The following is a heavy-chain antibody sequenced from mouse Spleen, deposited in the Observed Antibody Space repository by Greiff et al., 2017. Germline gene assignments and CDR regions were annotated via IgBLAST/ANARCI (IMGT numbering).Heavy chain of an antibody. V-gene: IGHV1-26*01. CDR1: GYTFTDYY. D-gene: IGHD2-3*01. CDR2: INPNNGGT. Sequence: VQLQQSGPELVKPGASVKISCKASGYTFTDYYMNWVKQSHGKSLEWIGDINPNNGGTSYNQKFKGKATLTVDKSSSTAYMELRSLTSEDSAVYYCARGGWLPGYWGQGTTLTVSS. J-gene: IGHJ2*01. CDR3: ARGGWLPGY.